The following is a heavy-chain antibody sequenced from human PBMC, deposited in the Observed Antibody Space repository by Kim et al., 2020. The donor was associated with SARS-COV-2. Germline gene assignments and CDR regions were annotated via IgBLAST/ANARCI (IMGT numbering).Heavy chain of an antibody. V-gene: IGHV4-34*01. J-gene: IGHJ2*01. CDR2: INHSGST. CDR1: GGSFSGYY. Sequence: SETLSLTCAVYGGSFSGYYWSWIRQPPGKGLEWIWEINHSGSTNYNPSLKSRVTISADTSKNQFSLKLSSVTAADTAVYYCARLMARRYCSSTSCTGYW. D-gene: IGHD2-2*01. CDR3: ARLMARRYCSSTSCTGYW.